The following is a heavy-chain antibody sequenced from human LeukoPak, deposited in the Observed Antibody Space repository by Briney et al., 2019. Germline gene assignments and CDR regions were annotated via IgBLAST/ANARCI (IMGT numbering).Heavy chain of an antibody. CDR1: GYTFTGYY. CDR2: INPNSGGT. V-gene: IGHV1-2*02. Sequence: GASVNLSCKASGYTFTGYYMHWVRQAPGQGLEWMGWINPNSGGTNYAQKFQGRVTMTRDTSISTAYMELSRLRSDDTAVYYCARDREAARPEFDYWGQESLATVSS. CDR3: ARDREAARPEFDY. J-gene: IGHJ4*02. D-gene: IGHD6-6*01.